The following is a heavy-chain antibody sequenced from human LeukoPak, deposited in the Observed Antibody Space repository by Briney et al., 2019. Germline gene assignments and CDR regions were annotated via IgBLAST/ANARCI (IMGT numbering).Heavy chain of an antibody. Sequence: GGSLRLSCAASGFTFSSYSMNWVRQAPGKGLEWVSSISSSSSYIYYADSVKGRFTISRDNAKNSLYLQMNSLRAEDTAVYYCASVDGYKNDDFDIWGQGTMVTVSS. V-gene: IGHV3-21*01. J-gene: IGHJ3*02. D-gene: IGHD5-24*01. CDR1: GFTFSSYS. CDR2: ISSSSSYI. CDR3: ASVDGYKNDDFDI.